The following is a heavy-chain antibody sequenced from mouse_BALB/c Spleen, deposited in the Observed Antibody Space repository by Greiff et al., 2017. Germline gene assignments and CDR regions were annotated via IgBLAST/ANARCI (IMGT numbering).Heavy chain of an antibody. D-gene: IGHD2-4*01. V-gene: IGHV1S34*01. CDR2: ISCYNGAT. J-gene: IGHJ4*01. CDR3: ARSGSTMITNYAMDY. Sequence: LVKTGASVKISCKASGYSFTGYYMHWVKQSHGKSLEWIGYISCYNGATSYNQKFKGKATFTVDTSSSTAYMQFNSLTSEDSAVYYCARSGSTMITNYAMDYWGQGTSVTVSS. CDR1: GYSFTGYY.